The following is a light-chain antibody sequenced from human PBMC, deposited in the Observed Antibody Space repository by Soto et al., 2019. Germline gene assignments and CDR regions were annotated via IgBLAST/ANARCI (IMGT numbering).Light chain of an antibody. CDR2: SNN. CDR1: SSNIGSNN. CDR3: ASGEDRRNALYV. V-gene: IGLV1-44*01. J-gene: IGLJ1*01. Sequence: QSVLTQPPSASGSPGQRVTISCSGSSSNIGSNNVNWYQQLPGTAPKLLIYSNNQRHSGVPDRFSCSKSGTAASLAISGRQPQDEADAYCASGEDRRNALYVFGTGTKLTVL.